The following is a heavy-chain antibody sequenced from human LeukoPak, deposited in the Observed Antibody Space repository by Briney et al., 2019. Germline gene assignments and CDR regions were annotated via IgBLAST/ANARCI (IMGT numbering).Heavy chain of an antibody. CDR1: GYTFTGYY. Sequence: GASVKVSCKASGYTFTGYYMHWARQAPGQGLEWMGGINPNSGGTNYAQKFQGRVTMTRDTSISTAYMELSRLRSDDTAVYYCARGGRWMVRGVILHYWGQGTLVTVSS. J-gene: IGHJ4*02. CDR2: INPNSGGT. V-gene: IGHV1-2*02. D-gene: IGHD3-10*01. CDR3: ARGGRWMVRGVILHY.